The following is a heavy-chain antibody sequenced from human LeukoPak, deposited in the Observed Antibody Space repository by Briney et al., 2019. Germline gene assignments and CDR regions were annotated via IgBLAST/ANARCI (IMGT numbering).Heavy chain of an antibody. CDR3: ARGNKYAGDY. V-gene: IGHV1-2*06. Sequence: ASVKVSCKASGYAFADYPVHWVRQAPEQGREWMGRRDPNSGGTNYPQKFQGRVTMTRDTSITTAYMELRSLRSDDTAVYYCARGNKYAGDYWGQGTLVTVSP. CDR1: GYAFADYP. CDR2: RDPNSGGT. J-gene: IGHJ4*02. D-gene: IGHD2-8*01.